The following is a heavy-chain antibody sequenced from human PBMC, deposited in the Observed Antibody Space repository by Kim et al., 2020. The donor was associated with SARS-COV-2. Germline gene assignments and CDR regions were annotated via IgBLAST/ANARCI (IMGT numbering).Heavy chain of an antibody. Sequence: SETLSLTCTVSGGSISGYYWSWIRQPAGKGLEWIGRIYDSGSTTYNPSLKSRVTMSVDTSKNQFSLKLNSVTADTALYYCARRHSNYNWFDPWGQGTLVTVSS. CDR3: ARRHSNYNWFDP. V-gene: IGHV4-4*07. CDR1: GGSISGYY. D-gene: IGHD4-4*01. CDR2: IYDSGST. J-gene: IGHJ5*02.